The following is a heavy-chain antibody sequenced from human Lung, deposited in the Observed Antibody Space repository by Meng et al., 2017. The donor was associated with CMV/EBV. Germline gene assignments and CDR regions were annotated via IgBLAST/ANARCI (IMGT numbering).Heavy chain of an antibody. Sequence: CAVYGGSFSGYYWSWIRQPPGKGLEWIGGINHSGSTNYNPSLKGRVTISIDTSKNQFSLKLSSATAADTAVYYCAPRQLLYRFWFHPWGQGTLVTVSS. D-gene: IGHD2-2*01. CDR2: INHSGST. CDR3: APRQLLYRFWFHP. CDR1: GGSFSGYY. J-gene: IGHJ5*02. V-gene: IGHV4-34*01.